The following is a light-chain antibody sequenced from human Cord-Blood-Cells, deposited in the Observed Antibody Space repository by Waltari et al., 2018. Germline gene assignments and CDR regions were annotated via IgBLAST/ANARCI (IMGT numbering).Light chain of an antibody. CDR2: ESS. CDR3: CSYAGSSTLYV. V-gene: IGLV2-23*03. J-gene: IGLJ1*01. CDR1: SSDVGSYNL. Sequence: QSALTQPASVSGSPGQSITISCTGTSSDVGSYNLVSWYQQPPGKAPKLMIYESSKRPSGVSNRFSGSKSGNTASLTISGLQAEDEADYYCCSYAGSSTLYVFGTGTKVTVL.